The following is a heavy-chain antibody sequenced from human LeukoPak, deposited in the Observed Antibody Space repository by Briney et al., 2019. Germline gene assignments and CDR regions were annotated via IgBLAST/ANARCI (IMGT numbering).Heavy chain of an antibody. CDR2: IRQDESEK. D-gene: IGHD2-15*01. V-gene: IGHV3-7*01. CDR3: ARGGIEVDPLDHYYCMDV. CDR1: GFTFSSYW. Sequence: GGSLRLSCAASGFTFSSYWMSWVRQAPGKGLEWVATIRQDESEKYYVDSVKGRFTISRDNAKNSLYLQMNSLRAEETAVYYCARGGIEVDPLDHYYCMDVWGKGTTVTVSS. J-gene: IGHJ6*03.